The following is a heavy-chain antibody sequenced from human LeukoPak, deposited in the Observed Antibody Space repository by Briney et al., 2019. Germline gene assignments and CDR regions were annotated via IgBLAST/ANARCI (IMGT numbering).Heavy chain of an antibody. J-gene: IGHJ3*02. Sequence: SETLSLTCTVSGGSISTSNYYWGWIRQPPGKGLEWIGNIFYSGSTYYSPSLRSRVTISLDTSRNQFSLKLNSVTAADTAVYYCAKSNGYGLVDIWGRGTMVIVSS. CDR2: IFYSGST. D-gene: IGHD3-10*01. V-gene: IGHV4-39*07. CDR1: GGSISTSNYY. CDR3: AKSNGYGLVDI.